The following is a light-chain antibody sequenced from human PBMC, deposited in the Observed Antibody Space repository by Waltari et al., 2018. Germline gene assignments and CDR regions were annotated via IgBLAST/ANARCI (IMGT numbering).Light chain of an antibody. CDR1: QSVRSR. J-gene: IGKJ4*01. Sequence: EILMMQSPATLSVSPGEGATLSCRASQSVRSRLAWYQQKPGQTPRLLIYGASTRATGIPDRFSGSGSETEFTLTISSLQSEDFAVYYCQQYNDWPLTFGGGTKVEIK. V-gene: IGKV3D-15*01. CDR3: QQYNDWPLT. CDR2: GAS.